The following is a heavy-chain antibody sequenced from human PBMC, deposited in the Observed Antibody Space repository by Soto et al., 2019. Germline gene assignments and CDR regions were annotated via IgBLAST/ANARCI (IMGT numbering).Heavy chain of an antibody. CDR3: ARGDGRDYDFWSAYYTSRGQQPYYFDY. J-gene: IGHJ4*02. D-gene: IGHD3-3*01. Sequence: LSLTCAVSGGSISSGGYSWSWIRQPPGKGLEWIGYIYHSGSTYYNPSLKSRVTISVDRSKNQFSLKLSSVTAADTAVYYCARGDGRDYDFWSAYYTSRGQQPYYFDYWGQGTLVTVSS. CDR1: GGSISSGGYS. CDR2: IYHSGST. V-gene: IGHV4-30-2*01.